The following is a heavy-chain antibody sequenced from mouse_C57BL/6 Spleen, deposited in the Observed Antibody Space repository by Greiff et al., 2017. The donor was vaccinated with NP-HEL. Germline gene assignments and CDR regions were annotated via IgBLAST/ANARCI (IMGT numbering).Heavy chain of an antibody. J-gene: IGHJ2*01. CDR2: IWSGGST. CDR1: GFSLTSYG. V-gene: IGHV2-2*01. Sequence: VQLQQSGPGLVQPSQSLSITCTVSGFSLTSYGVHWVRQSPGKGLEWLGVIWSGGSTDYNAAFISRLSISKDNSKSQVFFKMNSLQADDTAIYYCARNNDYYGSSYYFDYWGQGTTLTVSS. D-gene: IGHD1-1*01. CDR3: ARNNDYYGSSYYFDY.